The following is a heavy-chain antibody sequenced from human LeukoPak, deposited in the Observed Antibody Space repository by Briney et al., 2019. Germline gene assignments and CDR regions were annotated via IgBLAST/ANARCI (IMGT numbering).Heavy chain of an antibody. CDR1: GGSISSYY. V-gene: IGHV4-4*07. J-gene: IGHJ4*02. Sequence: SETLSLTCTVSGGSISSYYWSWIRQPAGKGLEWIGRIYTSGSTNYNPSLKSRVTMSVDTSKNQFSLRLSPVTAADTAVYYCARALAVAGEFDYWGQGTLVTVSS. CDR3: ARALAVAGEFDY. D-gene: IGHD6-19*01. CDR2: IYTSGST.